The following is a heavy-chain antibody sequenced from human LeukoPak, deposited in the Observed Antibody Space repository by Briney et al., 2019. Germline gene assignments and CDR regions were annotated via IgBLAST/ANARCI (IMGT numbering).Heavy chain of an antibody. CDR1: GFTFSSYW. Sequence: GGSLRLSCAASGFTFSSYWMHWVRQAAGKGLVWVSRINSDGSSTSYADSVKGRFTTSRDNAKNTLYLQMNSLRAEDTAVYYCARAVNRVTNQYYSYYYGMDVWGQGTTVTVSS. V-gene: IGHV3-74*01. J-gene: IGHJ6*02. D-gene: IGHD4-11*01. CDR2: INSDGSST. CDR3: ARAVNRVTNQYYSYYYGMDV.